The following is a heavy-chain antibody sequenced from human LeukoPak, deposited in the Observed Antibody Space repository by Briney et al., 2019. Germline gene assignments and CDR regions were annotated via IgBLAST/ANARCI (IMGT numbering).Heavy chain of an antibody. CDR3: AKGLGIYDKSGFYRIFDS. D-gene: IGHD3-22*01. CDR2: IWYDGRDK. J-gene: IGHJ4*02. Sequence: GGSLRLSCAASGFTFSTYGIHWVRQSPGKGLEWVAFIWYDGRDKFYADSVRGRFTISRDNSKNTVYLYMNSLRADDTALYYCAKGLGIYDKSGFYRIFDSWGQGTLVTVSS. CDR1: GFTFSTYG. V-gene: IGHV3-30*02.